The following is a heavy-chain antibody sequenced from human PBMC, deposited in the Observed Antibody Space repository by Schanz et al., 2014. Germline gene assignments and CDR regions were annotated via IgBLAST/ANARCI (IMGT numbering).Heavy chain of an antibody. D-gene: IGHD2-15*01. J-gene: IGHJ5*02. CDR3: ARVRYCSGGRCYQDNWFDP. Sequence: QGQLVQSGPAVKEPGASVKVSCKASGYSFISHAIHWVRQAPGQRLEWMGWINAANGNTRYSQKFQGRVTITRDTSASTAYMELSSLRSEDTAVYYCARVRYCSGGRCYQDNWFDPWGQGTLXIVSS. CDR1: GYSFISHA. CDR2: INAANGNT. V-gene: IGHV1-3*01.